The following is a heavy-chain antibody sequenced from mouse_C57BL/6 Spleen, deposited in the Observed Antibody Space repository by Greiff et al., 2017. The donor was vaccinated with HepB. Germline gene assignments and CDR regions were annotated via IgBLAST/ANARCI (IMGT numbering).Heavy chain of an antibody. CDR2: ISSGGSYT. Sequence: EVKVVESGGDLVKPGGSLKLSCAASGFTFSSYGMSWVRQTPDKRLEWVATISSGGSYTYYPDSVKGRFTISRDNAKNTLYLQMSSLKSEDTAMYYCARHDHYGSSYSWFAYWGQGTLVTVSA. D-gene: IGHD1-1*01. CDR1: GFTFSSYG. CDR3: ARHDHYGSSYSWFAY. V-gene: IGHV5-6*01. J-gene: IGHJ3*01.